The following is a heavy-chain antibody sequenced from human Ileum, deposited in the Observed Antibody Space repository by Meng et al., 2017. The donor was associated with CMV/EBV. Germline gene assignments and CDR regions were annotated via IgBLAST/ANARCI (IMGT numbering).Heavy chain of an antibody. J-gene: IGHJ4*01. CDR3: AKDGRM. V-gene: IGHV3-23*01. Sequence: SLRLSFAASGITFSSYAMGWVRQAPGKELEWVSAISGSGITTYYGDSVKGRFTISRDNSKNTLYLQMNSLRAEDTAVYYCAKDGRMGGQGTLVTVSS. CDR2: ISGSGITT. D-gene: IGHD5-24*01. CDR1: GITFSSYA.